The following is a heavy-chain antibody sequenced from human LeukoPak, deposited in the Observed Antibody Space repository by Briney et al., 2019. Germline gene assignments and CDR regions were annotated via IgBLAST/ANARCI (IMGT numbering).Heavy chain of an antibody. Sequence: SETLSLTCTVSGGSISSGSYYWSWIRQPAGKGLEWIERIYTSGSTNYNPSLKSRVTISVDTSKNQFSLKLSSVTAADTAVYYCASGYCSSTSCSYYFDYWGQGTLVTVSS. D-gene: IGHD2-2*01. J-gene: IGHJ4*02. V-gene: IGHV4-61*02. CDR2: IYTSGST. CDR3: ASGYCSSTSCSYYFDY. CDR1: GGSISSGSYY.